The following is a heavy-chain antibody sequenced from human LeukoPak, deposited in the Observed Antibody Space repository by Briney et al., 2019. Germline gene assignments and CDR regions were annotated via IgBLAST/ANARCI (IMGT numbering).Heavy chain of an antibody. Sequence: GGSLRLSCAASGFTVSSNYMSWVRQAPGKGLEWVSVIYSGGSTYYADSVKGRFTISRDNSKNTLYLQMNSLRAEDTAVYYCARTGRAAAGTFDYWGQGTLVTVSS. J-gene: IGHJ4*02. V-gene: IGHV3-66*01. CDR1: GFTVSSNY. CDR2: IYSGGST. D-gene: IGHD6-13*01. CDR3: ARTGRAAAGTFDY.